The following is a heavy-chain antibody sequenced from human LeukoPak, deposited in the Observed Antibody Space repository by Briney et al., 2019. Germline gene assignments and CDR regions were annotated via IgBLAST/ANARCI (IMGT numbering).Heavy chain of an antibody. D-gene: IGHD2-2*01. Sequence: SQTLSFTCAVSGGSISSGGYSWSWIRQPPGKGLEWIGYIYHSGSTYYNPSLKSRVTISVGRSKNQFSLKLSSVTAADTAVYYCARFSSTPKVVPAASGYYFDYWGQGTLVTVSS. CDR3: ARFSSTPKVVPAASGYYFDY. V-gene: IGHV4-30-2*01. CDR1: GGSISSGGYS. J-gene: IGHJ4*02. CDR2: IYHSGST.